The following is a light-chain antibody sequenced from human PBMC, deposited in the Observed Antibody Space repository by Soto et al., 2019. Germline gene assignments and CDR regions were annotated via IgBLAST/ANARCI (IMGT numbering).Light chain of an antibody. CDR3: SSYTSSSNAV. Sequence: QSALTQPASVSGSPGQSITTSCTGTSSDVGGYNYVSWYQQHPGKAPKLMIYEVSNRPSGVSNRFSGSKSGNTASLTISGLQAEDEADYYCSSYTSSSNAVFGGGTQLTVL. CDR1: SSDVGGYNY. J-gene: IGLJ7*01. CDR2: EVS. V-gene: IGLV2-14*01.